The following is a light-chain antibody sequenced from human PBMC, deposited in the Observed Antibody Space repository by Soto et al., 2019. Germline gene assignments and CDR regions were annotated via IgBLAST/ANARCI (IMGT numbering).Light chain of an antibody. CDR1: QGVNTN. J-gene: IGKJ1*01. CDR2: GAS. CDR3: QQYNSWPRT. V-gene: IGKV3-15*01. Sequence: EIVMTQSPATRSVSPGERATLSCRASQGVNTNLAWYQQKPGQAPQLLIYGASTRATGVPARFNGSGSGTEFTLTITSLQSEDFATYSCQQYNSWPRTFGHGTKV.